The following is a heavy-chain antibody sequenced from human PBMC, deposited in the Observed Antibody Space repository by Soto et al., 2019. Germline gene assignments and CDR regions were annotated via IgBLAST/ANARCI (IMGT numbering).Heavy chain of an antibody. CDR2: INDSGST. D-gene: IGHD5-18*01. CDR3: AIEGNSYGYFYFDY. Sequence: QVRLQQWGAGLLKPSETLSLTCAVYGGSFSGYYWSWIRQPPGKGLEWIGEINDSGSTKYNPSLKSRVIISVDTSKNQFSLKLSSVTAADTAVYYCAIEGNSYGYFYFDYWGQGTLVTVSS. V-gene: IGHV4-34*01. J-gene: IGHJ4*02. CDR1: GGSFSGYY.